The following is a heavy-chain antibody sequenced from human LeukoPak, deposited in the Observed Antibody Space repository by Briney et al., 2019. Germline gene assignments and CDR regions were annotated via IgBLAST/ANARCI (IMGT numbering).Heavy chain of an antibody. CDR3: AREARFGELSLNY. CDR1: GFTFSSYS. CDR2: ISSSSSTI. Sequence: GGSLRLSCAASGFTFSSYSMNWVRQALGKGLEWVSYISSSSSTIYYADSVKGRFTISRDNAKNSLYLQMNSLRVEDTAVYYCAREARFGELSLNYWGQGTLVTVSS. J-gene: IGHJ4*02. V-gene: IGHV3-48*04. D-gene: IGHD3-10*01.